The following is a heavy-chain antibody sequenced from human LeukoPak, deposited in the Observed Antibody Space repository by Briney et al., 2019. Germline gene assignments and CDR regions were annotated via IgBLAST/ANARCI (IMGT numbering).Heavy chain of an antibody. Sequence: PGGSPRRSCAASGFTVSSNYMSWVRQAPGRGLEWVSVIYSGGSTYYADSVKGRFTISRDNSKNTLFLQMNSLRAGDTAVYYCARGTVTMVDYWGQGTLVTVSS. D-gene: IGHD3-10*01. CDR3: ARGTVTMVDY. CDR2: IYSGGST. J-gene: IGHJ4*02. CDR1: GFTVSSNY. V-gene: IGHV3-66*01.